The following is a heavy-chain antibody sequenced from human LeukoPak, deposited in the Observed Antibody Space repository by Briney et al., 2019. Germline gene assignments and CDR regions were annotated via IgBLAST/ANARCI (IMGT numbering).Heavy chain of an antibody. CDR2: ISHTGSYT. D-gene: IGHD6-13*01. J-gene: IGHJ6*03. V-gene: IGHV3-21*01. CDR3: ARLYEVSISWDNYYYYYMDV. CDR1: GFTFSTYS. Sequence: GGSLRLSCAASGFTFSTYSLNWVRQAPGKGLEWVSSISHTGSYTYYADSVKGRFAISRDNAKSSLYLQMHSLRAEDTAVYYCARLYEVSISWDNYYYYYMDVWGKGTTVTVSS.